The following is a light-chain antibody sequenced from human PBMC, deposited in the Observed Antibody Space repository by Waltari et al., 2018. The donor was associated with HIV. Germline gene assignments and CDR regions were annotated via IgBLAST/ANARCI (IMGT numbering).Light chain of an antibody. CDR2: GAS. J-gene: IGKJ5*01. CDR3: QQYYDWPS. CDR1: QSVSSN. Sequence: EIVITQSPATLSVSPGERATLSCRASQSVSSNLAWYLQKPGQAPRLLVSGASTRATGIPARFSGSGSGTEFTLTISSLQSEDFAVYYCQQYYDWPSFGQGTRLEIK. V-gene: IGKV3-15*01.